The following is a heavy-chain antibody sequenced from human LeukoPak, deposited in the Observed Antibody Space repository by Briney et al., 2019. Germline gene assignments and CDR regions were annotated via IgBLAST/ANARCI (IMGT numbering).Heavy chain of an antibody. D-gene: IGHD2-15*01. J-gene: IGHJ6*03. V-gene: IGHV1-18*01. CDR1: GYTFIHYG. Sequence: ASVTVSCKASGYTFIHYGIHWVRQAPGQGLEWLGWISANNGDTNYAQKLQGRVTMTTDTSTSTAYMELRSLTSDDTAVYYCARRGPTPYYYYMDVWGNGATVTVSS. CDR3: ARRGPTPYYYYMDV. CDR2: ISANNGDT.